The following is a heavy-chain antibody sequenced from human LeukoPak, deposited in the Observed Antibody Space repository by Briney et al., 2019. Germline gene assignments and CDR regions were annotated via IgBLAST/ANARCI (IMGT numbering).Heavy chain of an antibody. Sequence: ASVKVSCKASGYTFTSSGVGWVRQAPGQGLEWMGWISAYNGNTNYAQNLQGRVTMTTDTPTNTAYMQLRGLRSDDTAVYYCARVTKSYYYYDYMDVWGNGTTVTVSS. V-gene: IGHV1-18*01. CDR3: ARVTKSYYYYDYMDV. J-gene: IGHJ6*03. CDR2: ISAYNGNT. CDR1: GYTFTSSG. D-gene: IGHD4-11*01.